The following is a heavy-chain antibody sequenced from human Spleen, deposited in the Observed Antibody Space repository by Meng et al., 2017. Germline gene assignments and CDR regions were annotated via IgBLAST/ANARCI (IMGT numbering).Heavy chain of an antibody. D-gene: IGHD1-1*01. CDR2: IYYSGST. Sequence: HGHLQQWGERRLKPSEALSLTCAVYGGSFSGYYWSWIRQPPGKGLEWIGYIYYSGSTYYNPSLKSRLTMSIDTSKNQFSLKLSSVTAADTALYYCATSNAVPALNWFDPWGQGTLVTVSS. J-gene: IGHJ5*02. CDR3: ATSNAVPALNWFDP. CDR1: GGSFSGYY. V-gene: IGHV4-34*01.